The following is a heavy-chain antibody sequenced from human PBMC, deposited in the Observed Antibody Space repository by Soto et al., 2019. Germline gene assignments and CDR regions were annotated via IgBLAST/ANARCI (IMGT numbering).Heavy chain of an antibody. CDR3: ARDITAVPAGGDYYYYYGMDV. Sequence: ASVKVSCKASGGTFSSYAISWVRQAPGQGLEWMGGIIPIFGTANYAQKFQGRVTITADESTSTAYMELSSLRSEDTAVYYCARDITAVPAGGDYYYYYGMDVWGQGTTVTVSS. D-gene: IGHD2-2*01. J-gene: IGHJ6*02. V-gene: IGHV1-69*13. CDR2: IIPIFGTA. CDR1: GGTFSSYA.